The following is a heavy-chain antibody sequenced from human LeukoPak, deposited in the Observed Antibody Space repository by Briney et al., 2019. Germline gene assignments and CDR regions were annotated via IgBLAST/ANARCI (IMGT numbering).Heavy chain of an antibody. D-gene: IGHD6-13*01. Sequence: PGGSLRLSCAASGFTFSSYSMNWVRQAPGKGLGWVSSISSSSTYLYYADSVKGRFTISRDKAKNSLYLQMNSLKTEDTAVYYCTTGLRAADTNWGLGTLVTVSS. V-gene: IGHV3-21*03. CDR2: ISSSSTYL. CDR1: GFTFSSYS. J-gene: IGHJ4*02. CDR3: TTGLRAADTN.